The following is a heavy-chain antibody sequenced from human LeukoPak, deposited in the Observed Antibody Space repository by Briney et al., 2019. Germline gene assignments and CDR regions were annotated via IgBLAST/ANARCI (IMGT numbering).Heavy chain of an antibody. Sequence: GGSLRLSCAASGFTLSSYGMHWVRQAPGKGLEWVAVIWYGGSNKYYADSVKGRFTISRDNSKNTLYLQMNSLRAEDTAVYYCAKSLGYCSSTSCSDDAFDIWGQGTMVTVSS. D-gene: IGHD2-2*01. CDR3: AKSLGYCSSTSCSDDAFDI. J-gene: IGHJ3*02. V-gene: IGHV3-30*02. CDR2: IWYGGSNK. CDR1: GFTLSSYG.